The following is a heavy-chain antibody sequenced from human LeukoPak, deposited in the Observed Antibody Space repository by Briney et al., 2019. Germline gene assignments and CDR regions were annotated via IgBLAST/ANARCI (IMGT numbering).Heavy chain of an antibody. CDR2: VNPDTGNT. CDR1: GYSFTTFH. J-gene: IGHJ3*01. Sequence: GASVKVSCKAAGYSFTTFHINWVRQAPGQGPEWMGWVNPDTGNTGFAQKFQGRDTITQNSSVTTVYMELSSLTSEDTAVYYCARRGLVAGIYDLVYGFDLWGQGTMVTVSS. D-gene: IGHD3/OR15-3a*01. CDR3: ARRGLVAGIYDLVYGFDL. V-gene: IGHV1-8*03.